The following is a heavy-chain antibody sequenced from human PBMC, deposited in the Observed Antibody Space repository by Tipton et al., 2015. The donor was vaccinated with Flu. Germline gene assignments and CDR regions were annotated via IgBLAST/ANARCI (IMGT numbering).Heavy chain of an antibody. CDR2: IYHSGNI. CDR1: GNSIRSSNYY. J-gene: IGHJ5*02. Sequence: TLSLTCAVSGNSIRSSNYYWGWIRQPPGKGLEWIGNIYHSGNIYYNPSLRSRVTILVDRSKNQFSLKLNFVTAADTAVYYCARRDYSNYVSDPKNWFDPWGQGALVTVSS. D-gene: IGHD4-11*01. CDR3: ARRDYSNYVSDPKNWFDP. V-gene: IGHV4-39*07.